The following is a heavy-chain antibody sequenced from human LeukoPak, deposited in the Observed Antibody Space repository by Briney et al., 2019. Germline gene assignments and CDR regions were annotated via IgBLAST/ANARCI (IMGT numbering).Heavy chain of an antibody. Sequence: PGGSLRLSCAASGFTLSSYAMSWVRQAPGKGLEWVSTITGSGDSNYHADSVKGRLTISRDNSKNTLSLQMNSLRAEDTAVYYCAKGGYDSSGYYFFDYWGQGTLVTVSS. CDR3: AKGGYDSSGYYFFDY. CDR1: GFTLSSYA. J-gene: IGHJ4*02. D-gene: IGHD3-22*01. CDR2: ITGSGDSN. V-gene: IGHV3-23*01.